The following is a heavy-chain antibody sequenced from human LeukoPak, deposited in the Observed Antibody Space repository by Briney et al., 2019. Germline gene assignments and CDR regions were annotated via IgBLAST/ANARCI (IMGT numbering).Heavy chain of an antibody. CDR1: GGTFSSYA. Sequence: SVKVSCEASGGTFSSYAISWVRQAPGQGLEWMGRIIPIFGTANYAQKFQGRVTITTDESTSTAYMELSSLRSEDTAVYYCARVDGHQGAYGDYPLGYWGQGTLVTVSS. CDR2: IIPIFGTA. CDR3: ARVDGHQGAYGDYPLGY. V-gene: IGHV1-69*05. D-gene: IGHD4-17*01. J-gene: IGHJ4*02.